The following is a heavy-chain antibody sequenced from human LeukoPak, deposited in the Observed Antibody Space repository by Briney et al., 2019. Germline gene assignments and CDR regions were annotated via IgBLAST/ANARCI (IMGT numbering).Heavy chain of an antibody. CDR1: GESFSGYY. D-gene: IGHD1-26*01. CDR2: INHSGST. CDR3: ARPSGGNYPFDY. Sequence: SETLSLTCRVDGESFSGYYWIWIRQPPGKGLEWIGEINHSGSTNYNPSLKSRVTISVDTSKNQFSLKLTSVTAADTAVYYCARPSGGNYPFDYWGQGTLVTVSS. J-gene: IGHJ4*02. V-gene: IGHV4-34*01.